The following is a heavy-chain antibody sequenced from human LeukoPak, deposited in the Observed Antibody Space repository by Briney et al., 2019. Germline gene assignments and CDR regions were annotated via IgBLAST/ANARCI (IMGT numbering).Heavy chain of an antibody. CDR3: AKDREYYYGSGSYYFDY. V-gene: IGHV3-23*01. Sequence: SGGSLRLSCAASGFTFSSYAMSWVRQAPGKGLEWVSAISGSGGSTYYADSVKGRFTISRDNSKNTLYLQMNSLRAEDTAVYYCAKDREYYYGSGSYYFDYWGQGTLVTVSS. CDR1: GFTFSSYA. CDR2: ISGSGGST. J-gene: IGHJ4*02. D-gene: IGHD3-10*01.